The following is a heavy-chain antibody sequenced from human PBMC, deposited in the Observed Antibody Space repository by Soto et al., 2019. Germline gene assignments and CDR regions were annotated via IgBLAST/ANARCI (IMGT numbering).Heavy chain of an antibody. CDR1: GASVNSGSYF. CDR3: ARVDTAMVNYFDY. D-gene: IGHD5-18*01. Sequence: SETLSLTCTVSGASVNSGSYFWTWIRQDPGKGLEWIGYSHYSGSAFYNPSLKSRVSISVDTSKNQFSLKLSSVTAADTAVYYCARVDTAMVNYFDYWGQGALVTVSS. J-gene: IGHJ4*02. V-gene: IGHV4-31*03. CDR2: SHYSGSA.